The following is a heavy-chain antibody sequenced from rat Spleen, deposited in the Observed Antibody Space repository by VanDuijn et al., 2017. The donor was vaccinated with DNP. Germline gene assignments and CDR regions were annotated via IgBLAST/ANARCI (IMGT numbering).Heavy chain of an antibody. CDR2: ISYDGSRT. CDR3: ARRNSFDY. J-gene: IGHJ2*01. Sequence: EVQLVESGGGLVQPGRSLKLSCAASGFTFSDYAMAWVRQAPKKGLEWVATISYDGSRTYYRDSVKGRFTISRDNAKSTLYLQMDSLRSEDTATYYCARRNSFDYWGQGVMVTVSS. V-gene: IGHV5-17*01. CDR1: GFTFSDYA.